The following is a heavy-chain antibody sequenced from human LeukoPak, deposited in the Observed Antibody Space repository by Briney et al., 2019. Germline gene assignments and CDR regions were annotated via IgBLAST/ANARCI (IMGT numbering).Heavy chain of an antibody. CDR3: AKAFLGLPAAGDY. V-gene: IGHV3-23*01. Sequence: GSLRLSCATSGFILSSYDIHWVRQAPGKGLEWVSAITGGAEYTYYADSVKGRFTISRDNSQNMLYLQMNSLRAEDTAVYYCAKAFLGLPAAGDYWGQGTLVTVSS. CDR2: ITGGAEYT. J-gene: IGHJ4*02. D-gene: IGHD2-2*01. CDR1: GFILSSYD.